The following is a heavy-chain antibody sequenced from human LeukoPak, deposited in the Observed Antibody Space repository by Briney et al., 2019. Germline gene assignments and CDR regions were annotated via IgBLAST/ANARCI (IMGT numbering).Heavy chain of an antibody. V-gene: IGHV1-69*05. J-gene: IGHJ4*02. CDR2: IIPIFGTA. CDR1: GGTFSSYA. CDR3: ARRFERGATNPMDY. Sequence: SVKVSCKASGGTFSSYAISWVRQAPGQGLEWMGGIIPIFGTANYAQKFQGRVTITTDESTSTAYMELSSLRSEDTAVYYCARRFERGATNPMDYWGQGTLVTVSS. D-gene: IGHD1-26*01.